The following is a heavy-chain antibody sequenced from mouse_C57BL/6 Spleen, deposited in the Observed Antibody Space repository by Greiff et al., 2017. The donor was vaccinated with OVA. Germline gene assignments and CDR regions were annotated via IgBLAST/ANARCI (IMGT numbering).Heavy chain of an antibody. CDR3: TRGGYGNYFAY. CDR2: ISSGGDYI. D-gene: IGHD2-1*01. V-gene: IGHV5-9-1*02. J-gene: IGHJ3*01. Sequence: EVHLVESGEGLVKPGGSLKLSCAASGFTFSSYAMSWVRQTPEKRLEWVAYISSGGDYIYYADTVKGRFTISRDNARNTLYLQMSSLKSEDTAMYYCTRGGYGNYFAYWGQGTLVTVSA. CDR1: GFTFSSYA.